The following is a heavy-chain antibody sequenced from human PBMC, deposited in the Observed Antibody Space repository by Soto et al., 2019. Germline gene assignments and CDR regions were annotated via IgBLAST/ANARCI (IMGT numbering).Heavy chain of an antibody. CDR2: ISGSGGST. V-gene: IGHV3-23*01. CDR3: AKDSARAAPHFDY. CDR1: GFTFTNYA. D-gene: IGHD3-10*01. J-gene: IGHJ4*02. Sequence: EVQLLESGGGLVQPGGSLRLSCAASGFTFTNYALGWVRQAPGRGLEWISTISGSGGSTYNADSVKGRFTISRDNSKNTLYLQMNSLRAEDTAVYYCAKDSARAAPHFDYWGQGTLVTVSS.